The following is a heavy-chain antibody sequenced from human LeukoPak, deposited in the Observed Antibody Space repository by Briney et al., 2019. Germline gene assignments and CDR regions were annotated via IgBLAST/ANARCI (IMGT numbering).Heavy chain of an antibody. CDR3: AKGPVVTLDY. D-gene: IGHD4-23*01. V-gene: IGHV3-23*01. CDR1: GFTFSSYG. J-gene: IGHJ4*02. Sequence: GGSLRLSCAASGFTFSSYGMSWVRQAPGKGPEWVSSIGSTGSTTYYADSVKGRFTISRDNSKNTLYLQMNSLRVEDTAVYYCAKGPVVTLDYWGQGTLVTVSS. CDR2: IGSTGSTT.